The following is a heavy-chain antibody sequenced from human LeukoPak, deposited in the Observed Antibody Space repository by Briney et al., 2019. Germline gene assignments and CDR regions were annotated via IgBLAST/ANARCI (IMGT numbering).Heavy chain of an antibody. J-gene: IGHJ3*02. CDR2: IDSSGGYM. CDR3: AKVSGSSWYGLDAFDI. CDR1: GFTFNTYS. D-gene: IGHD6-13*01. Sequence: PGGSLRLSCEASGFTFNTYSMNWARQAPGKGLEWVSSIDSSGGYMFYADSVKGRFIISRDNAKDSLYLQMNSLRAEDTALYYCAKVSGSSWYGLDAFDIWGQGTMVTVSS. V-gene: IGHV3-21*04.